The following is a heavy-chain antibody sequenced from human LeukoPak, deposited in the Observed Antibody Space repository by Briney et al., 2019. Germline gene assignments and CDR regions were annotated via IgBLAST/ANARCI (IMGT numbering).Heavy chain of an antibody. D-gene: IGHD3-3*01. CDR1: GGSISSGGYS. Sequence: SRTLSLTCAVSGGSISSGGYSWSWIRQPRGKGLEWIGYIYHSGSTYYNPSLKSRVTISVDRSKNQFSLKLSSVTAADTAVYYCATNYDFWSGYRYWGQGTLVTVSS. CDR3: ATNYDFWSGYRY. V-gene: IGHV4-30-2*01. CDR2: IYHSGST. J-gene: IGHJ4*02.